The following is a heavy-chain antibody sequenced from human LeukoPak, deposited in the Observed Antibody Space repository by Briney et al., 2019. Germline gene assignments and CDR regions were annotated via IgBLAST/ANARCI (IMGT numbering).Heavy chain of an antibody. J-gene: IGHJ4*02. CDR2: INHSGST. V-gene: IGHV4-34*01. Sequence: SETLSLTCAVYSGSFSGYYWSWIRQPPGKGLEWIGEINHSGSTNYNPSLKSRVTISVDTSKNQFSLKLSSVTAADTAVYYCAREVGEFDYWGQGTLVTVSS. CDR3: AREVGEFDY. CDR1: SGSFSGYY. D-gene: IGHD1-26*01.